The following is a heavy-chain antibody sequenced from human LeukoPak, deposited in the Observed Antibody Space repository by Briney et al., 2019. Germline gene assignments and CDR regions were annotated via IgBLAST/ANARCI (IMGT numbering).Heavy chain of an antibody. CDR2: IGESGSPV. J-gene: IGHJ1*01. Sequence: GGSPRLSCGGSGFIFRDFDMTWVRQTAGRGLEWLSYIGESGSPVFYADSVKGRFSVSRDNAKKSLFLQMNGLRVEDTGIYYCARIGSTGTYNRDFQYWGPGTLVVVSS. D-gene: IGHD1-26*01. CDR3: ARIGSTGTYNRDFQY. CDR1: GFIFRDFD. V-gene: IGHV3-48*03.